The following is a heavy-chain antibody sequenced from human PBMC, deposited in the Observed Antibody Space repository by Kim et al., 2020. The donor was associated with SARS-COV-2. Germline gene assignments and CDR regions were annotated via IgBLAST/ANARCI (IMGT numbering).Heavy chain of an antibody. J-gene: IGHJ4*02. CDR1: GFTFSNYW. CDR3: ARDPNHELYLD. Sequence: GGSLRLSCVASGFTFSNYWMDWVRQAPGKGLEWVANVNQDETEKYYVDSVKGRFTISRDNAKNSVYLQMNNLRAEDTAVYYCARDPNHELYLDWGQGTLVTVSS. V-gene: IGHV3-7*03. D-gene: IGHD1-7*01. CDR2: VNQDETEK.